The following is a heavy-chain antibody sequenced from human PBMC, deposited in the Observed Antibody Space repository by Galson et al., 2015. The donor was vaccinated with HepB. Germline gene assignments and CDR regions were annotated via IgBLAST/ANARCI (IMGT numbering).Heavy chain of an antibody. J-gene: IGHJ6*02. V-gene: IGHV4-61*10. Sequence: SETLSLTCTVSGGSISSGSYYWSWIRQPAGKGLEWIGEINHSGSTNYNPSLKSRVTISVDTSKNQFSLKLSSVTAADTAVYYCARAQPGLWSGWFYYYYGMDVWGQGTTVTVSS. CDR3: ARAQPGLWSGWFYYYYGMDV. CDR2: INHSGST. CDR1: GGSISSGSYY. D-gene: IGHD6-19*01.